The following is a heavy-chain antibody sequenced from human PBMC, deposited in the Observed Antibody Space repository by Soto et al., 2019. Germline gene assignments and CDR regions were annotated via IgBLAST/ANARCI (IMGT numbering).Heavy chain of an antibody. V-gene: IGHV1-3*01. CDR2: INPGNGAT. CDR3: ARRVSVSRRLPLGY. CDR1: GYSFTDYA. Sequence: QVHHVQSGAEVKTPGASVKVSCRASGYSFTDYAFHWVRQAPGHSPEWLGWINPGNGATKYSQKLHGRLTITSDTYASTVYMELSSLRYEDTAVYFCARRVSVSRRLPLGYWGQGTLVSVSA. J-gene: IGHJ4*02. D-gene: IGHD1-1*01.